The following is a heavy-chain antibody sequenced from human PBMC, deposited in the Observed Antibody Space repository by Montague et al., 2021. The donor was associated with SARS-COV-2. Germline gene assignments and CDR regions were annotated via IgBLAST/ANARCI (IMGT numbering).Heavy chain of an antibody. Sequence: CAISGDSVSEIRPISGWLTQAPTHGQRSHAGIYFKSKWYNDYAVSVKSRISINPDTSKNQFSLQLNSVTPDDTAVYYCARLKYGMDVWGQGTTVTVSS. V-gene: IGHV6-1*01. CDR3: ARLKYGMDV. J-gene: IGHJ6*02. CDR1: GDSVSEIRPI. CDR2: IYFKSKWYN.